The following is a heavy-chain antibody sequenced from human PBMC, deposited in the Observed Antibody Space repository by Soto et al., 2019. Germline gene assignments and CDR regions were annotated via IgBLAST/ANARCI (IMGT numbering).Heavy chain of an antibody. V-gene: IGHV4-59*01. CDR2: VYYSGST. Sequence: SETLSLTCTVSVGSFSNSYWGWIRQPPGKGLEWVAYVYYSGSTNYNPSLGSRVTISVDKSKNQFSLKMTSVTGADTAVYYCARGRSHEWELLVQYFDYWGQGTLVTVSS. J-gene: IGHJ4*02. D-gene: IGHD1-26*01. CDR1: VGSFSNSY. CDR3: ARGRSHEWELLVQYFDY.